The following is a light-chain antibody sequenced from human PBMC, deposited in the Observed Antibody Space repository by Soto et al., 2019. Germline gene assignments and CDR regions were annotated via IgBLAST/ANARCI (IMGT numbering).Light chain of an antibody. V-gene: IGKV1-27*01. CDR3: QQYNNAPPFT. CDR2: SAS. J-gene: IGKJ3*01. CDR1: QSIVNY. Sequence: DIQMTQSPSSLSASLGDRVTITCRASQSIVNYLNWYQQKPGKVPKLLIYSASTLQSGVPSRFRGSGSGTDFTLTISSLQPQDVATYYCQQYNNAPPFTFGPGTKVEIK.